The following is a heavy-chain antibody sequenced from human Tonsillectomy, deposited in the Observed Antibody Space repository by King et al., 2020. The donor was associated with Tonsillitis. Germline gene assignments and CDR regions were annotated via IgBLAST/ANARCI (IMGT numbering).Heavy chain of an antibody. CDR3: AGESSRPDYGDYEGGFDP. V-gene: IGHV1-2*02. CDR2: INPNSGGT. J-gene: IGHJ5*02. D-gene: IGHD4-17*01. CDR1: GYTFTGYY. Sequence: QLVQSGAEVKKPGASVKVSCKASGYTFTGYYMHWVRQAPGQGLEWMGWINPNSGGTNYAQKFQGRVTMTRDTSISTAYMELNRLRSDDTAVYYCAGESSRPDYGDYEGGFDPWGQGTLVTVSS.